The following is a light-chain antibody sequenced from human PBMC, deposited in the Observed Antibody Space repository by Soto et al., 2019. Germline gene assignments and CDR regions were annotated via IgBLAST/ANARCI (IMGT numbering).Light chain of an antibody. V-gene: IGLV2-14*01. CDR1: SSDVGGYNY. CDR3: SSYTSSSVV. Sequence: QSALTQPASVSGSPGQSITLSCTGTSSDVGGYNYVSWYQQHPVNAPKLMIYDVSNRPSGVSNRFSGSKSGNTASLTISGLQAEDESDYYCSSYTSSSVVFGGGTKLTVL. CDR2: DVS. J-gene: IGLJ2*01.